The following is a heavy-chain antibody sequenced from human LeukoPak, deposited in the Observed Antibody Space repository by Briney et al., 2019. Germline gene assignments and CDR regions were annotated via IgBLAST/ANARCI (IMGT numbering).Heavy chain of an antibody. J-gene: IGHJ3*02. CDR1: GGTFSNYA. CDR2: IIPIFGTA. V-gene: IGHV1-69*13. CDR3: ARGEMAGTDAFDI. Sequence: SVKVSCKASGGTFSNYAINWVRQAPGQGLEWMGGIIPIFGTANYAQKFQGRVTITADESTSTAYMELRSLKSEDTAVYYCARGEMAGTDAFDIWGQGTMVTVSS. D-gene: IGHD6-19*01.